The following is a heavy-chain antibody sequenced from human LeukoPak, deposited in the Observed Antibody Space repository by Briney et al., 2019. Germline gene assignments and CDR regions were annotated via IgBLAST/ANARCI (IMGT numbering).Heavy chain of an antibody. J-gene: IGHJ4*02. D-gene: IGHD5-12*01. CDR3: ARSGYDTYFDY. CDR1: GYTFTSYY. CDR2: INPSGGST. Sequence: GASVKVSCKAFGYTFTSYYMHWVRQAPGQGLEWMGIINPSGGSTSYAQKFQGRVTMTRDTSTSTVYMELSSLRSEDTAVYYCARSGYDTYFDYWGQGTLVTVTS. V-gene: IGHV1-46*01.